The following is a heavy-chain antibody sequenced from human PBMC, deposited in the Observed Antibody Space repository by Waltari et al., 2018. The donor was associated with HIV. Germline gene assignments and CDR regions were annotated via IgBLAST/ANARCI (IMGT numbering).Heavy chain of an antibody. V-gene: IGHV4-59*01. CDR1: GGAISSYF. J-gene: IGHJ5*02. D-gene: IGHD1-1*01. CDR2: IYYSGST. CDR3: ARVPLEAGNNWFDP. Sequence: QVQLQESCPGLVKPSETLSLTCTVSGGAISSYFWSWIRQPPGKGLEWIAYIYYSGSTNYKPSLKRRVTIAVDTAKNQCSRKLSSVTAADTAVYYWARVPLEAGNNWFDPWGQGTLVTVSS.